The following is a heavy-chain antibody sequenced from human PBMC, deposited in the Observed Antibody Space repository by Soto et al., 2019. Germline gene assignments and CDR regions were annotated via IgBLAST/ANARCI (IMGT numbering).Heavy chain of an antibody. Sequence: GGSLRLSCAASGFTFSSYGMHWVRQAPGKGLEWVAVIWYDGSNKYYADSVKGRFTISRDNSKNTLYLQMNSLRAEDTAVYYCEREYYYDSSGYYLDYWGQGTLVTVSS. CDR3: EREYYYDSSGYYLDY. CDR1: GFTFSSYG. D-gene: IGHD3-22*01. J-gene: IGHJ4*02. V-gene: IGHV3-33*01. CDR2: IWYDGSNK.